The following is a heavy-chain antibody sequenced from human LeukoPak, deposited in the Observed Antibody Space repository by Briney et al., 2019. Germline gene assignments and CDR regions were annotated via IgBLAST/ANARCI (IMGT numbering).Heavy chain of an antibody. Sequence: GASVKVSCKASGYTLTGYYMHWVRQAPGQGLEWMGWSNPNSGGTNYAQKFQGRVTMTRDTSISTAYMELSRLRSDDTAVYYCARGGLGYCSGGSCYFRYYFDYWGQGTLVTVSS. CDR1: GYTLTGYY. V-gene: IGHV1-2*02. J-gene: IGHJ4*02. CDR3: ARGGLGYCSGGSCYFRYYFDY. CDR2: SNPNSGGT. D-gene: IGHD2-15*01.